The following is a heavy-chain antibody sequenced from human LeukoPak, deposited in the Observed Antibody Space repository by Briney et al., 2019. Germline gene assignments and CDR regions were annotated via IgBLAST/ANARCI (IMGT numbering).Heavy chain of an antibody. J-gene: IGHJ4*02. CDR1: GGSISSYY. CDR2: IYYSGST. V-gene: IGHV4-59*01. CDR3: ARDEGAVAGTLFDY. D-gene: IGHD6-19*01. Sequence: PSETLSLTCTVSGGSISSYYWSWIRQPPGKGLEWIGYIYYSGSTNYNPSLKSRVTISVDTSKNQFSLKLSSVTAADTAVYYCARDEGAVAGTLFDYWDQGTLVTVSS.